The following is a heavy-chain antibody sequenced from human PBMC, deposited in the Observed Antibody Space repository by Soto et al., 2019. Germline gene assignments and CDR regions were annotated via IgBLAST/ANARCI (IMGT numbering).Heavy chain of an antibody. D-gene: IGHD3-3*01. CDR3: AKDGSPSIFGVVRGYYYGMDV. J-gene: IGHJ6*02. V-gene: IGHV3-23*01. CDR2: ISGSGGST. CDR1: GFTFSSYA. Sequence: GGSLRLSCAASGFTFSSYAMSWVRQAPGKGLEWVSAISGSGGSTYYADSVKGRFTITRDNSKNTLYLQMNSLRAEDTAVYYCAKDGSPSIFGVVRGYYYGMDVWGQGTTVTVSS.